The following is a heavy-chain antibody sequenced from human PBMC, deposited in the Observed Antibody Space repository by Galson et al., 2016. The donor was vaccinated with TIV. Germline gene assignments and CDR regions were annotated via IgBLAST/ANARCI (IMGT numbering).Heavy chain of an antibody. CDR1: GNSLTELV. D-gene: IGHD2/OR15-2a*01. CDR3: ATVAWFPGLSLDN. CDR2: FDPEVSKT. Sequence: SVKVSCKVSGNSLTELVLHWVRQAPGKGLEWMGGFDPEVSKTVYAQKFQGRVTMTADTYRDTAYMELGSLRIEDTAVYYCATVAWFPGLSLDNWGQGTLVTVSS. V-gene: IGHV1-24*01. J-gene: IGHJ4*02.